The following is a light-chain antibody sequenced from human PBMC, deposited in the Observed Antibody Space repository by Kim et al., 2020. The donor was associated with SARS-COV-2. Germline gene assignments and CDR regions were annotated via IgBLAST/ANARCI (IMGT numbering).Light chain of an antibody. CDR2: GAS. Sequence: DIQMTQSPSSLSASVGDRVTITCRASQGINNFLSWYQQKPGKAPKLLIYGASTLQSRVPSRFSASGSGTDFTLTISSLQPEDSATYYCQQSYSTHWTFGQGTKVDIK. J-gene: IGKJ1*01. CDR3: QQSYSTHWT. CDR1: QGINNF. V-gene: IGKV1-39*01.